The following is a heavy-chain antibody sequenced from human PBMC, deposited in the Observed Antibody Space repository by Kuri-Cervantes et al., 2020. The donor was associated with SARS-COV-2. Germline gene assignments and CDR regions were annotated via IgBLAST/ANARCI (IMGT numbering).Heavy chain of an antibody. CDR3: ARGPDTALAYYYYYMDV. Sequence: SVKVSCKASGGTFSSHAISWVRQAPGQGLEWMGGIIPMFGTGNNAQQFQGRVKITADESTSTAYMELSSLRSEDTAVYYCARGPDTALAYYYYYMDVWGKGTTVTVSS. V-gene: IGHV1-69*13. J-gene: IGHJ6*03. D-gene: IGHD5-18*01. CDR1: GGTFSSHA. CDR2: IIPMFGTG.